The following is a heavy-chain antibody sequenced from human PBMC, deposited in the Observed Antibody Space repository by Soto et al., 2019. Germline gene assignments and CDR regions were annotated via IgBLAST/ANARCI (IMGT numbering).Heavy chain of an antibody. CDR3: ARGLISGSHYSGGWYYFDS. D-gene: IGHD1-26*01. V-gene: IGHV4-34*01. J-gene: IGHJ4*02. Sequence: PSETLSLTCDVYGGSFSGYIWTWIRQTPGKGLQWIGQINHSGSANYNPSLKSRVTISVHTSSSQFSLELSSVTAADTAVYYCARGLISGSHYSGGWYYFDSWVQGTQVT. CDR2: INHSGSA. CDR1: GGSFSGYI.